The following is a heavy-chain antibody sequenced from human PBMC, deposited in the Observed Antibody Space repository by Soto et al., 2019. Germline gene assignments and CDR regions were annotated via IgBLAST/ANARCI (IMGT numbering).Heavy chain of an antibody. D-gene: IGHD3-3*01. Sequence: GGSLRLSCAASGFTFSSYAMSWVRQAPGKGLEWVSAISGSGGSTYYADSVKGRFTISRDNSKNTLYLQMNSLRAEDTAVYYCAKALNYDFWRDAGLDDAFDIWGQGTMVTVSS. CDR2: ISGSGGST. CDR1: GFTFSSYA. V-gene: IGHV3-23*01. CDR3: AKALNYDFWRDAGLDDAFDI. J-gene: IGHJ3*02.